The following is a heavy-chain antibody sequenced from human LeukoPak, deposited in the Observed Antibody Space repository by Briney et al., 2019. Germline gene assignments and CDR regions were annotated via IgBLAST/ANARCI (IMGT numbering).Heavy chain of an antibody. V-gene: IGHV1-58*01. CDR1: GFTFTSSA. CDR3: AAGRYERFGMDV. D-gene: IGHD3-16*01. Sequence: AASVKVSCTASGFTFTSSAVQWVRQARGQRLEWIGWIVVGSGNTNYAQKFQERVTITRDMSTSTAYMELSSLRSEDTAVYYCAAGRYERFGMDVWGQGTTVTVSS. J-gene: IGHJ6*02. CDR2: IVVGSGNT.